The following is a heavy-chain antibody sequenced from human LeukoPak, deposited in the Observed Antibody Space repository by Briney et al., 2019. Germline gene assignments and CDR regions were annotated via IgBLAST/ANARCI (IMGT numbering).Heavy chain of an antibody. V-gene: IGHV3-30*18. J-gene: IGHJ6*02. CDR3: AKDLNYGSGSHYYFYGMDV. CDR1: GFSFSRYA. Sequence: GGSLRLSCAASGFSFSRYAMHWARQAPGKGLEWVAVISHDGSDKYYADSVKGRVTISRDNSEDTLYLEMDSLRPEDTAVYYCAKDLNYGSGSHYYFYGMDVWGQGTTVTVSS. CDR2: ISHDGSDK. D-gene: IGHD3-10*01.